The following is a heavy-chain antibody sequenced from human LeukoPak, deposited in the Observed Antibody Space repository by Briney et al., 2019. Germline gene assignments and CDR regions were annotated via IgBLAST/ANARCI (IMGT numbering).Heavy chain of an antibody. CDR3: ARGRYGSGSYFFDY. J-gene: IGHJ4*02. D-gene: IGHD3-10*01. Sequence: SETLSLTCTVSGVSISSSNSYWGWIRQPPGKGLEWIGSIYYSGSTYYNPSLKSRVTISVDTSKNQFSLKLTSVTAADTAFYYCARGRYGSGSYFFDYWGQGTLVTVSS. CDR2: IYYSGST. V-gene: IGHV4-39*07. CDR1: GVSISSSNSY.